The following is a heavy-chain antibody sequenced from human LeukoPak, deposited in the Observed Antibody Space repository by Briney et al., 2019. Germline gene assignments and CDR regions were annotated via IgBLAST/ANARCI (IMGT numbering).Heavy chain of an antibody. D-gene: IGHD3-9*01. Sequence: PSETLSLTCTVSGGSISCGDYYWSWIRQPPGKGLKWIGYIFYSGNTNYNPSLKSRVTISVDTSKNQFSLKLSSVTAADTAVYYCARTPGPGYDTLFDYWGQGTLVTVSS. CDR1: GGSISCGDYY. V-gene: IGHV4-61*08. CDR2: IFYSGNT. CDR3: ARTPGPGYDTLFDY. J-gene: IGHJ4*02.